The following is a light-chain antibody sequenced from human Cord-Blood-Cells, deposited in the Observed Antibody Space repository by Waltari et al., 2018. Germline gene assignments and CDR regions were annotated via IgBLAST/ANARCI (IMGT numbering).Light chain of an antibody. CDR3: CSYAGSYTYV. J-gene: IGLJ1*01. CDR1: SSDVAGYNY. Sequence: SALTQPRSVSASPGQSVTTPSTGTSSDVAGYNYVSWYQQHPGKAPKLMIYDVSKRPSGVPDRFSGSKSGNTASLTISGLQAEDEADYYCCSYAGSYTYVFGTGTKVTVL. V-gene: IGLV2-11*01. CDR2: DVS.